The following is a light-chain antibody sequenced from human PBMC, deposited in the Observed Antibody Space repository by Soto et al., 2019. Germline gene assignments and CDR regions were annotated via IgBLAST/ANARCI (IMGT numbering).Light chain of an antibody. J-gene: IGKJ4*01. CDR1: QSVRNTY. Sequence: EIVMTQSPVTLSVSPGERATLSCRASQSVRNTYLAWYQQKPGQAPRLLISGVSTRAAGIPARFSGSGSGTEFTLTISSLQSEDCAVYYFQQYGDWPLTFGGGTKVEIK. CDR3: QQYGDWPLT. V-gene: IGKV3-15*01. CDR2: GVS.